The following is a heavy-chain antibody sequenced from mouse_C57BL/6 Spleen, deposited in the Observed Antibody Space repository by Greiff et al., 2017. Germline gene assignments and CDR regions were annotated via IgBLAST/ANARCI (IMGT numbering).Heavy chain of an antibody. CDR2: IYPGDGDT. CDR1: GYAFSSSW. J-gene: IGHJ3*01. Sequence: VQLQESGPELVKPGASVKISCKASGYAFSSSWMNWVKQRPGKGLEWIGRIYPGDGDTTYNGKFKGKATLTADKSSSTAYMQLSSLTSEDSAVYFCAREGGYAYWGQGTLVTVSA. V-gene: IGHV1-82*01. CDR3: AREGGYAY.